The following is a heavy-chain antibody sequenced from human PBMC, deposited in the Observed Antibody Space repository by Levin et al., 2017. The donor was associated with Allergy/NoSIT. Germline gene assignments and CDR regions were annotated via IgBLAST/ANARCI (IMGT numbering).Heavy chain of an antibody. Sequence: ASVKVSCKASGYTFTSYGIIWVRQAPGQGLEWMGWISAYNGNTNLAQKLQDRVTMTTDTSTSTAYMELRSLRSDDTAVYYCAIRGYIYGTYYYYYAMDVWGQGTTVTVSS. D-gene: IGHD5-18*01. CDR1: GYTFTSYG. J-gene: IGHJ6*02. V-gene: IGHV1-18*01. CDR2: ISAYNGNT. CDR3: AIRGYIYGTYYYYYAMDV.